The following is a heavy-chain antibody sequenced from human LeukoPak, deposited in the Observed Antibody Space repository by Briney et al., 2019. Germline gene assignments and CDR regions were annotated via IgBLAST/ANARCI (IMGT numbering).Heavy chain of an antibody. CDR3: AKVAGYSYVYPFDY. J-gene: IGHJ4*02. D-gene: IGHD5-18*01. V-gene: IGHV3-53*01. CDR2: IYSDGST. CDR1: GFIVSSNY. Sequence: GGSLRLSCAASGFIVSSNYMSWVRQAPGKGLEWVSIIYSDGSTYYADSVKGRFTISRDNSKNTLYLQIRSLRAEDTAVYYCAKVAGYSYVYPFDYWGQGTLVTVSS.